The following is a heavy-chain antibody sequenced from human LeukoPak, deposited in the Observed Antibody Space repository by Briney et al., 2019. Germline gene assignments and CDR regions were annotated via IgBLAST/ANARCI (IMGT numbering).Heavy chain of an antibody. CDR2: MNPNSGNT. Sequence: GASVKVSCKASGYTFTNYDINWVRQATGQGLEWMGWMNPNSGNTIYAHKFQGRVTITRNTSISTAYMELSSLRSEDTAVYYCARTSGRSYYMDVWGKGTTVTISS. CDR1: GYTFTNYD. CDR3: ARTSGRSYYMDV. D-gene: IGHD1-1*01. V-gene: IGHV1-8*03. J-gene: IGHJ6*03.